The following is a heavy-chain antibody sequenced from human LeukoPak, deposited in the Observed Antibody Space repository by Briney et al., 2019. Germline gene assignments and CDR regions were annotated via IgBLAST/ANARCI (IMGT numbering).Heavy chain of an antibody. J-gene: IGHJ6*03. CDR1: GGSFSGYY. Sequence: SETLSLTCAVYGGSFSGYYWSWIRQPPGKGLEWIGEINHSGSTNFNPSLKSRVTISVDTSENQFSLKLSSVTAADTGVYYCAGGVGGAEINYYYYYYMDVWDKGTTVTVSS. CDR2: INHSGST. V-gene: IGHV4-34*01. CDR3: AGGVGGAEINYYYYYYMDV. D-gene: IGHD3-16*01.